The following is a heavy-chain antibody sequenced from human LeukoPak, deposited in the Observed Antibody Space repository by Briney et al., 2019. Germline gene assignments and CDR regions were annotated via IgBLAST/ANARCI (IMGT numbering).Heavy chain of an antibody. Sequence: PGGSLRLSCAASGFTFNFTFSDYYMSWVRQAPGKGLEWVSAISGSGGSTYYADSVKGRFTISRDNSKNTLYLQMNSLRAEDTAVYYCAKDTIVKQQLVTGYWGQGTLVTVSS. CDR1: GFTFNFTFSDYY. CDR3: AKDTIVKQQLVTGY. D-gene: IGHD6-13*01. CDR2: ISGSGGST. V-gene: IGHV3-23*01. J-gene: IGHJ4*02.